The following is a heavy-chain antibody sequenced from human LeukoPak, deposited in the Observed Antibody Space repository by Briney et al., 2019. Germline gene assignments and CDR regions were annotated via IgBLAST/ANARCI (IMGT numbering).Heavy chain of an antibody. V-gene: IGHV3-23*01. Sequence: GASLRLSCAASGFTFSSYAMSWVRQAPGKGLEWVSGISGSGGSTYYADSVKGRFTISRDNSNNTLYLQMNSLRAEDTAVYYCAKDQRGPLFDYWGQGTLVTASS. J-gene: IGHJ4*02. CDR1: GFTFSSYA. CDR2: ISGSGGST. CDR3: AKDQRGPLFDY. D-gene: IGHD6-25*01.